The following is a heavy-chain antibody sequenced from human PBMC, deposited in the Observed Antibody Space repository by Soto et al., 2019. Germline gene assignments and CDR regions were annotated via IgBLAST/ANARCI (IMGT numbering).Heavy chain of an antibody. V-gene: IGHV3-74*01. CDR3: ARGWFGADV. D-gene: IGHD3-10*01. J-gene: IGHJ6*04. CDR2: IDNAGTDS. Sequence: EVQLVESGGGLVQPGGSLRLSCAASGFTLSGRSMHWVRQAPGKGLVWVSGIDNAGTDSTYADSVEGRFTSSRDNAKNMLYLQMNSLRVEDTAVYYCARGWFGADVGGKGTTVTVSS. CDR1: GFTLSGRS.